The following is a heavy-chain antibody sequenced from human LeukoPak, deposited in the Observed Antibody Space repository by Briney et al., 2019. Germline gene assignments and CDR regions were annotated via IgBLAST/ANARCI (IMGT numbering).Heavy chain of an antibody. CDR2: IRGSGDST. CDR3: AKALGSSAYSPLDY. Sequence: GWSLILSCVASGFTFNNYAMSWVRQAPGKGLEWVSSIRGSGDSTLYTDSAKGRFTVSRDNSKNTLYLQMNSLRAEDTAVFYCAKALGSSAYSPLDYWGRGTLVTVSS. CDR1: GFTFNNYA. V-gene: IGHV3-23*01. D-gene: IGHD3-22*01. J-gene: IGHJ4*02.